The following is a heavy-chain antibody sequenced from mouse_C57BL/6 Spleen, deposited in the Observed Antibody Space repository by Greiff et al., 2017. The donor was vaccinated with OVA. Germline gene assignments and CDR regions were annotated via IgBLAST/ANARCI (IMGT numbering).Heavy chain of an antibody. V-gene: IGHV1-69*01. D-gene: IGHD1-1*02. CDR1: GYTFTSYW. J-gene: IGHJ2*01. CDR2: IDPSDSYT. CDR3: ARGGGTGRIDY. Sequence: QVQLKQPGAELVMPGASVKLSCKASGYTFTSYWMHWVKQRPGQGLEWIGEIDPSDSYTNYNQKFKGKSTLTVDKSSSTAYMQLSSLTSEDSAVYYCARGGGTGRIDYWGQGTTLTVSS.